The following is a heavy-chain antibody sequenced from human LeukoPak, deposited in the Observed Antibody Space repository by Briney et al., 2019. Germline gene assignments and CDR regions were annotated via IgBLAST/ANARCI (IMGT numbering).Heavy chain of an antibody. CDR3: ASQFWWAAVTGTALDC. CDR2: IKEDGSEK. D-gene: IGHD6-19*01. CDR1: GFTFSNYW. Sequence: GSLRLSCAASGFTFSNYWMSWVRQAPGKGLEWVANIKEDGSEKYYVDSVKGRFTISRDNAKNSLYLQLNSLRAEDTAVYYYASQFWWAAVTGTALDCWGQGTLVTVSS. V-gene: IGHV3-7*05. J-gene: IGHJ4*02.